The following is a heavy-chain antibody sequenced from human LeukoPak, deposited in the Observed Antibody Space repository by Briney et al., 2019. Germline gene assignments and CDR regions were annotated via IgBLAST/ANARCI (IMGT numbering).Heavy chain of an antibody. Sequence: GGSLRLSCAASGFPFSSYSMNWVRQAPGKGLDWVSYISSSSSTIYYADSVKGRFTISRDNAKNSLYLQMNSLRAEDTAVYYCARDLAVAGRGDHWGQGTLVTVSS. V-gene: IGHV3-48*01. J-gene: IGHJ4*02. CDR1: GFPFSSYS. CDR2: ISSSSSTI. D-gene: IGHD6-19*01. CDR3: ARDLAVAGRGDH.